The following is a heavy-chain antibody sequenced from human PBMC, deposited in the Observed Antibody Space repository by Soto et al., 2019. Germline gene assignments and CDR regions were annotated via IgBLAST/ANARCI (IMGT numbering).Heavy chain of an antibody. CDR2: ISYDGSNK. CDR1: GFTFSSYG. CDR3: AKYRPSCFDY. J-gene: IGHJ4*02. Sequence: AGSLRLSCAASGFTFSSYGMHWVRHAPGKGLEWVAVISYDGSNKYYADSVKGRFTISTDNSKNTLSVQKNSLRADDTAEYYCAKYRPSCFDYWGQGTLVTVSS. V-gene: IGHV3-30*18.